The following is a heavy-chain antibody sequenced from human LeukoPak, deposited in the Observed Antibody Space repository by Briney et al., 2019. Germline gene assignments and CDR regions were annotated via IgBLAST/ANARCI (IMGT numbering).Heavy chain of an antibody. D-gene: IGHD2-21*02. CDR1: GFTFSTYA. V-gene: IGHV3-30*04. CDR3: ARAKIASTVIYYYMDV. J-gene: IGHJ6*03. CDR2: ISYDGSNK. Sequence: PGGSLGLSCAASGFTFSTYAMHWVRQAPGKGLEWVAVISYDGSNKYYADSVKGRFTISRDNSKNTLFLQMNSLRAEDTAVYYCARAKIASTVIYYYMDVWGKGTTVTVSS.